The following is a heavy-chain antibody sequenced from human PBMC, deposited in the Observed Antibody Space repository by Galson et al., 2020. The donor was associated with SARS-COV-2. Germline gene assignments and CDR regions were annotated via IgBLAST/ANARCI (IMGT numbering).Heavy chain of an antibody. Sequence: GGSLRLSCAASGFTFDDYAMHWVRQAPGKGLEWVSGISWNSGSIGYADSVKGRFTISRDNAKNSLYLQMNSLRAEDTALYYCAKDREVTPMGRWYFDYWGQGTLVTVSS. J-gene: IGHJ4*02. CDR3: AKDREVTPMGRWYFDY. CDR2: ISWNSGSI. D-gene: IGHD2-21*02. CDR1: GFTFDDYA. V-gene: IGHV3-9*01.